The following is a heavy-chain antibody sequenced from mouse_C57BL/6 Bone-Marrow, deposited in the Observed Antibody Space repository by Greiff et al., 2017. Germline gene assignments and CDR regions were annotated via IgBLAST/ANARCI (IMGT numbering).Heavy chain of an antibody. CDR1: GYAFSSSW. D-gene: IGHD1-1*01. Sequence: VQLQESGPELVKPGASVKISCKASGYAFSSSWMNWVKQRPGKGLEWIGRIYPGDGDTNYNGKFKGKATLTADKSSSTAYMQLSSLTSEDSAVYFCAFYGSSPFDYWGQGTTLTVSS. J-gene: IGHJ2*01. V-gene: IGHV1-82*01. CDR2: IYPGDGDT. CDR3: AFYGSSPFDY.